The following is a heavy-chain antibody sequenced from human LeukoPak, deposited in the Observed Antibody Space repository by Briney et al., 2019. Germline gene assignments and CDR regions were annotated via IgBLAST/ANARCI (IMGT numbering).Heavy chain of an antibody. CDR2: SDPKSGAT. CDR1: GYTFTSYY. Sequence: ASVQVSCKTSGYTFTSYYIHWLREAPGQRFEWMGWSDPKSGATKYEHFQGRVTMTRDTSISTAYMELSRLTSDDTAVYYCARGNFYDNKGYSPELRYWGQGTLVTVSS. V-gene: IGHV1-2*02. J-gene: IGHJ4*02. CDR3: ARGNFYDNKGYSPELRY. D-gene: IGHD3-10*01.